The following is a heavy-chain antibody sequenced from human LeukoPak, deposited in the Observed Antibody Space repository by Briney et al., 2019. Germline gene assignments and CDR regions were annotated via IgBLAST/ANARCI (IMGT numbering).Heavy chain of an antibody. D-gene: IGHD6-6*01. CDR1: GGSFSGYY. CDR3: ARGLLAEYSSSPG. J-gene: IGHJ4*02. Sequence: PSETLSLTCAVYGGSFSGYYWSWIRQPPGKGLEWIGEINHSGSTNYNSSLKSRVTISVDTSKNQFSLKLSSVTAADTAVYYCARGLLAEYSSSPGWGQGTPVTVSS. CDR2: INHSGST. V-gene: IGHV4-34*01.